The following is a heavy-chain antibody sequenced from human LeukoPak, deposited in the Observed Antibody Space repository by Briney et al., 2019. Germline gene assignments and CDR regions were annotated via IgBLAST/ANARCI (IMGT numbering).Heavy chain of an antibody. CDR2: INWSGGST. CDR3: ARAPISSPFYFDC. CDR1: GFAFDEHG. Sequence: GGSLRLSCTASGFAFDEHGMSWVRQVPGKGLEWVSGINWSGGSTGYADPLRGRFTISRDNAKNSLYLQMDSLRAEDTALYYCARAPISSPFYFDCWGQGTLVTVSS. D-gene: IGHD2-2*01. J-gene: IGHJ4*02. V-gene: IGHV3-20*04.